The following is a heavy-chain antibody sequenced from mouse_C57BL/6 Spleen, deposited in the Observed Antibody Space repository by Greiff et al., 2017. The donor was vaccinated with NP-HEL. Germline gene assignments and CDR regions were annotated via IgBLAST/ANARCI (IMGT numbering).Heavy chain of an antibody. V-gene: IGHV1-82*01. D-gene: IGHD1-1*01. Sequence: QVQLQQSGPELVKPGASVKISCKASGYAFSSSWMNWVKQRPGKGLEWIGRIYPGDGDTNYNGKFKGKATLTADKSSSTAYMQLSSLTSEDSAVYFCARELYYYGSSFDYWGQGTTLTVSS. CDR1: GYAFSSSW. J-gene: IGHJ2*01. CDR2: IYPGDGDT. CDR3: ARELYYYGSSFDY.